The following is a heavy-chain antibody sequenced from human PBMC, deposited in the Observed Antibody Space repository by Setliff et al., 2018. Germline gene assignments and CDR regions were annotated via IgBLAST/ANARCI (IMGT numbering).Heavy chain of an antibody. Sequence: AGGSLRLSCAASGFTFDDYGMSWVRQAPGKGLEWVAGISWNSGDSGYADSVKGRFTISRDNAKNSLYLQMNSLRAEDTAVYYCAKHVLSSGWPNDAFDFWGQGTMVTVSS. CDR2: ISWNSGDS. D-gene: IGHD6-25*01. CDR3: AKHVLSSGWPNDAFDF. J-gene: IGHJ3*01. V-gene: IGHV3-20*04. CDR1: GFTFDDYG.